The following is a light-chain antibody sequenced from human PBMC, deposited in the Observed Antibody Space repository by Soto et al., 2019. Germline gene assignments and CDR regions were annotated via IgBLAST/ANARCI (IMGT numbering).Light chain of an antibody. CDR2: DAS. CDR3: QQYEARRGT. J-gene: IGKJ5*01. V-gene: IGKV1-33*01. CDR1: QDISHY. Sequence: DIQVTQSPSSLSASVGDTFTITCQASQDISHYLNWYQQKPGKALKLLIYDASNLHPGVPSRFRGSGSGTEFSFNIASLQPEDVARDDCQQYEARRGTFGHGTGL.